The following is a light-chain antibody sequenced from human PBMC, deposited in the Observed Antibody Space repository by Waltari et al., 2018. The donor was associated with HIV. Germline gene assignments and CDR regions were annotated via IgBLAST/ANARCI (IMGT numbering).Light chain of an antibody. CDR2: GIN. J-gene: IGLJ3*02. V-gene: IGLV1-47*01. CDR3: AAWDYSLSGWV. CDR1: NSNVGISY. Sequence: QSVLTQPPSASGTPGQRVTISCSGSNSNVGISYVYWYQQRPGTTPKLVIYGINQRPSAVPDRFSGSKSGTSVSLVISGIRSEDEADYYCAAWDYSLSGWVFGGGTKLTVL.